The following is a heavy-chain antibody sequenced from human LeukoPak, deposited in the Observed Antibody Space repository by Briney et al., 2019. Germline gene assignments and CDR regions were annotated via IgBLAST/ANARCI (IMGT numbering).Heavy chain of an antibody. CDR3: ARVSSGYYKRPFDY. Sequence: PSETLSLTCAVYGGSFSGYYWSWIRQPPGKGLEWIGEINHSGSTNYNPSLKSRVTISVDTSKNQFSLKLSSVTAADTAVYYCARVSSGYYKRPFDYRGQGTLVTVSS. J-gene: IGHJ4*02. D-gene: IGHD3-22*01. V-gene: IGHV4-34*01. CDR1: GGSFSGYY. CDR2: INHSGST.